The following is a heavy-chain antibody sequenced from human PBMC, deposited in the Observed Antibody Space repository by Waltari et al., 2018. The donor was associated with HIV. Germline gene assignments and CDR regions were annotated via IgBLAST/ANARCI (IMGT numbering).Heavy chain of an antibody. J-gene: IGHJ4*02. D-gene: IGHD3-22*01. CDR3: AKDYDSSGFYYFDY. CDR2: ISGSGGGR. Sequence: EVHLLESGGGLVQPGGSLRLSCAASGFTFSNYAMNWVRQAPGTGLGWVSAISGSGGGRYYADSVKGRLTISRDNSKKTLYLQMNSLRAEDTAVYYCAKDYDSSGFYYFDYWGQGTLVTVSS. CDR1: GFTFSNYA. V-gene: IGHV3-23*01.